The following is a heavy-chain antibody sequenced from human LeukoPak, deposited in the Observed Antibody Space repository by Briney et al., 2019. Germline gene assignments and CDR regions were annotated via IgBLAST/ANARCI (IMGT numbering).Heavy chain of an antibody. CDR3: APLVLYAFDI. J-gene: IGHJ3*02. CDR2: IRYDGSNK. Sequence: GGSLRLSCAASRFTFSSYGMHWVRQAPGKGLEWVAFIRYDGSNKYYADSVKGRFTISRDNSKNTLYLQMNSLRAEDTAVYYCAPLVLYAFDIWGQGTMVTVSS. V-gene: IGHV3-30*02. CDR1: RFTFSSYG. D-gene: IGHD6-13*01.